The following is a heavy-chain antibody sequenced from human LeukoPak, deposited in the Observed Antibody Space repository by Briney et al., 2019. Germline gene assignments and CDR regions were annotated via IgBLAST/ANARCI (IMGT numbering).Heavy chain of an antibody. J-gene: IGHJ6*01. Sequence: GGSLRLSCAASGFTVSSNHMSWVRQAPGMGLEWVSVIYSGDSTYYADSVKGRFTISRDISKNTVSLQMTSLRVEDTAVYYCARDITYSGYGLRPYGMDVWGQGTTVTVPS. D-gene: IGHD5-12*01. CDR2: IYSGDST. CDR1: GFTVSSNH. CDR3: ARDITYSGYGLRPYGMDV. V-gene: IGHV3-53*01.